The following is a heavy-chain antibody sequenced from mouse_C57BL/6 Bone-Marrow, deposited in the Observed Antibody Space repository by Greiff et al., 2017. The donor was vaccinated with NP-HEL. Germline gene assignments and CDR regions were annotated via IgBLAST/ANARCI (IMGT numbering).Heavy chain of an antibody. CDR1: GFTFSDYY. J-gene: IGHJ4*01. D-gene: IGHD2-12*01. CDR2: ISNGGGST. CDR3: ARHEATTYYYAMDY. Sequence: EVKLMESGGGLVQPGGSLKLSCAASGFTFSDYYMYWVRQTPEKRLEWVAYISNGGGSTYYPDTVKGRFTISRDNAKNTLYLQMSRMKSEETAMYYCARHEATTYYYAMDYWGQGTSVTVSS. V-gene: IGHV5-12*01.